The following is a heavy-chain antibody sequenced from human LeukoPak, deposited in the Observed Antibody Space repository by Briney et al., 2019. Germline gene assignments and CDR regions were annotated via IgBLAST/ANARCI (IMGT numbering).Heavy chain of an antibody. J-gene: IGHJ4*02. Sequence: PSETLSLTCTVSGASINSYYWNWIRQPPGKGLEWIGYIYYSGSPKYSPSLKSRVTISMDTSKKQFSLKLRSVTAADTAVYYCARDTKNYDSSAYYYFDYWGQGTLVTVSS. CDR3: ARDTKNYDSSAYYYFDY. CDR2: IYYSGSP. D-gene: IGHD3-22*01. CDR1: GASINSYY. V-gene: IGHV4-59*01.